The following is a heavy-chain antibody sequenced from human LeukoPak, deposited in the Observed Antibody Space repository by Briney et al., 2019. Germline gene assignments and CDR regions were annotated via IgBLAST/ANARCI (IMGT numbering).Heavy chain of an antibody. D-gene: IGHD4-17*01. CDR1: GFSLTTSALG. CDR2: IYWNDDK. Sequence: SGPTLVKPTQTLTLTCSFSGFSLTTSALGVGWIRQPPGEALDWLASIYWNDDKFYSPSLKSRLTINKDTSKNQVILTMTNMDPVDTATYYCARKQRLTTVNAFDYWGQGILATVSS. V-gene: IGHV2-5*01. CDR3: ARKQRLTTVNAFDY. J-gene: IGHJ4*02.